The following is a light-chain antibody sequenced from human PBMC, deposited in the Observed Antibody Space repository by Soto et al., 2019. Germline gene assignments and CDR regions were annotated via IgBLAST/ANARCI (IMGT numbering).Light chain of an antibody. CDR3: SSYTGGSTLYV. J-gene: IGLJ1*01. V-gene: IGLV2-14*01. CDR2: EVS. CDR1: SGDVGGYNY. Sequence: QSALTHPASVSGSPGQSITMACTGTSGDVGGYNYVCWYQQRPGKAPKLMIYEVSNRPSGVSRRFSGSKSGNTASLTISGLQTEDEADYYCSSYTGGSTLYVFGTGTKVTVL.